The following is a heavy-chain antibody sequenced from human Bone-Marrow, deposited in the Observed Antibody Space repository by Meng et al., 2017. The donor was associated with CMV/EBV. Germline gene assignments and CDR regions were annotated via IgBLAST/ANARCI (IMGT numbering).Heavy chain of an antibody. Sequence: ISGDGVSGSSAIWHWIRQSPSRGLEWLGGTYYRSRWYNDYAVSVKSRIIITPDTSKNHFSLQLNSVTPEDTAIYYCTRSDGRNHFDYWGLGSLVTVSS. CDR1: GDGVSGSSAI. V-gene: IGHV6-1*01. D-gene: IGHD1-26*01. J-gene: IGHJ4*02. CDR3: TRSDGRNHFDY. CDR2: TYYRSRWYN.